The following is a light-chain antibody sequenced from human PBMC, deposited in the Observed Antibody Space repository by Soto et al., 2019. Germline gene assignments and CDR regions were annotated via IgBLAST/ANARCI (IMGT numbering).Light chain of an antibody. CDR1: QSVSSN. V-gene: IGKV3-15*01. J-gene: IGKJ2*01. CDR3: QQYNSLYT. CDR2: GVS. Sequence: EIVMTQSPATLSVSPGERATLSCRASQSVSSNLAWYQQTPGQAPRLLIYGVSTRATGIPARFSGSGSGTEFTLTISSLQPDDSATYYCQQYNSLYTFGQGTKVDIK.